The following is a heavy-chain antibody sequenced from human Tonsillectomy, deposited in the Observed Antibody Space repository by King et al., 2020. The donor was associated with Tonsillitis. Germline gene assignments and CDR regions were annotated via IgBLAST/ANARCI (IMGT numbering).Heavy chain of an antibody. Sequence: VQLVESGGGLVKPGGSLRLSCAASGFTFSSYSLHWVRXAPGKGLEWXSXXTSSSXYIYYADSMEGRCTISRDNAKNSLYLQMNXLRAEDTAMYYWAGVWVGRGVGAYDNWGQGTMVTVSS. CDR2: XTSSSXYI. CDR3: AGVWVGRGVGAYDN. D-gene: IGHD3-10*01. CDR1: GFTFSSYS. J-gene: IGHJ3*02. V-gene: IGHV3-21*01.